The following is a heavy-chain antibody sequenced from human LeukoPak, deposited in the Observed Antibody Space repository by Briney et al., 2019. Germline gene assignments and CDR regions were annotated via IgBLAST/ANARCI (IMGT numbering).Heavy chain of an antibody. CDR1: GYTFTGPY. Sequence: ASVKVSCKASGYTFTGPYMHWVRQAPGQGLEWMGWINPNSGGTNYAQKFQGRVTMARDTSISTAYMELSRLRSDDTAVYYCARGLGYCSGGSCYSRQSDAFDIWGQGTMVIVSS. D-gene: IGHD2-15*01. CDR3: ARGLGYCSGGSCYSRQSDAFDI. J-gene: IGHJ3*02. V-gene: IGHV1-2*02. CDR2: INPNSGGT.